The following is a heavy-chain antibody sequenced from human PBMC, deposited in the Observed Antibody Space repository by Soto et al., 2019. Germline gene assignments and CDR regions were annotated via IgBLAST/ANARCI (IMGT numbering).Heavy chain of an antibody. V-gene: IGHV4-59*08. Sequence: PGKGLEWIGYIYYRGNTYSNPSLKTRVTISVDTSKNQFSLKLSSVTAADTAVYYCVFFQDDDGIRVVRTVSAFLLKRSSDL. J-gene: IGHJ2*01. D-gene: IGHD3-16*01. CDR2: IYYRGNT. CDR3: VFFQDDDGIRVVRTVSAFLLKRSSDL.